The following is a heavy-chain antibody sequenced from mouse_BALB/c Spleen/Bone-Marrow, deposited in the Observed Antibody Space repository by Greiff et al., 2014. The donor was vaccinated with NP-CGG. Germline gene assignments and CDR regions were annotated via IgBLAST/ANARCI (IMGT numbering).Heavy chain of an antibody. CDR1: GFSLTGYG. CDR2: IWGDGST. D-gene: IGHD1-1*01. CDR3: ARAFYYGSTYEGFVY. V-gene: IGHV2-6-7*01. Sequence: VHLVESGPGLVAPSQSLSITCTVSGFSLTGYGVNWVRQPPGKGLEWLGMIWGDGSTDYNSTLKSRLSISKDNSKSQVFLKMNSLQTDDTARYYCARAFYYGSTYEGFVYWGQGTLVTVSA. J-gene: IGHJ3*01.